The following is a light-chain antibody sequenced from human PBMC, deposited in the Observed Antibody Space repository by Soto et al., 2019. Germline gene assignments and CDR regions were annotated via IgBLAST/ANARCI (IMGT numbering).Light chain of an antibody. V-gene: IGLV9-49*02. J-gene: IGLJ1*01. CDR2: VGTGGIVG. CDR1: SGYSDYK. Sequence: QSVLTQPPSASASLGASVTLTCTLSSGYSDYKVDWYQQRPGLGPRFVMRVGTGGIVGSKGDGIPDRFSVSGSGLNRYLTIKNIQEEDESDYHCGADHGSGSNFVYVFGTGTKLTVL. CDR3: GADHGSGSNFVYV.